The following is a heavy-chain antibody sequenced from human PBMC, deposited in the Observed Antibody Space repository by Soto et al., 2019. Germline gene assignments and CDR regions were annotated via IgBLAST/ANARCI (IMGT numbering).Heavy chain of an antibody. J-gene: IGHJ2*01. V-gene: IGHV1-3*05. D-gene: IGHD3-22*01. CDR2: INAGNGNT. Sequence: QVQLVQSGAEEKKPGASVKVSCKASGYTFTSYAMHWVRQAPGQRLEWMGWINAGNGNTKYSQKFQGRVTITRDTSASTGYMEVISLRSEATAVDDDATERYDCSGYYGGVYWYYDHWGRRSLVPVSS. CDR3: ATERYDCSGYYGGVYWYYDH. CDR1: GYTFTSYA.